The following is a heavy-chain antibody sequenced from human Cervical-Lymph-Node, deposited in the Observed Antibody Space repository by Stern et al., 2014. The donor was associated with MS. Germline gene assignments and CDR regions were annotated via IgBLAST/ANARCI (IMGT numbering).Heavy chain of an antibody. Sequence: VQLVESGAEVKKPGASVKVSCKTSGYTFTSYDINWGRHATGPGLECMGWMSPDSGNTGYAQSFQGRFTRTRDTSISTAYMELSNLRSDDTAVYYCTRTAVRGVPDMDVWGQGTTVTVSS. D-gene: IGHD3-10*01. CDR1: GYTFTSYD. J-gene: IGHJ6*02. CDR2: MSPDSGNT. CDR3: TRTAVRGVPDMDV. V-gene: IGHV1-8*01.